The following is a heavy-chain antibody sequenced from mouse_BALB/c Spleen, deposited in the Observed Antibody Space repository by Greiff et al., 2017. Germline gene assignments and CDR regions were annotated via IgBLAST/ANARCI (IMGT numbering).Heavy chain of an antibody. CDR2: IAPGSGST. CDR3: ARAGIYYGSSPYAMDY. V-gene: IGHV1S41*01. CDR1: GYTFTSYW. D-gene: IGHD1-1*01. Sequence: DLVKPGASVKLSCKASGYTFTSYWINWIQQRPGQGLEWIGRIAPGSGSTYYHEMFKGKATLTVDTSSSTAYIQLSSLSSEDSAVYFCARAGIYYGSSPYAMDYWGQGTSVTVSS. J-gene: IGHJ4*01.